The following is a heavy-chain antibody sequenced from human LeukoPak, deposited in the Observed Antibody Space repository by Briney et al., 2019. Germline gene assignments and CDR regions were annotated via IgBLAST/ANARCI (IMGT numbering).Heavy chain of an antibody. D-gene: IGHD6-13*01. CDR1: GFTFSSYA. CDR2: ISGSGGST. J-gene: IGHJ6*02. CDR3: ARDPTRGYSSSWYSYVQGYYYYYGMDV. V-gene: IGHV3-23*01. Sequence: KSGGSLRLSCAASGFTFSSYAMSWVRQAPGKGLEWVSAISGSGGSTYYAAPVKGRFTISRDNSKNTLYLQMNSLRAEDTAVYYCARDPTRGYSSSWYSYVQGYYYYYGMDVWGQGTTVTVSS.